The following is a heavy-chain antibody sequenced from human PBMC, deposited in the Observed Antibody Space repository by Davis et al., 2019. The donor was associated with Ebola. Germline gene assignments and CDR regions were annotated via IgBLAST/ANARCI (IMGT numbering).Heavy chain of an antibody. Sequence: GGSLRLSCAASGFTFSSYGMHWVRQAPGKGLEWVAVIWYDGSNKYYADSVKGRFTISRDNSKNTLYLQMNSLRAEDTAVYYCARELDYDFWSGYYTGSHGMDVWGQGTTVTVSS. D-gene: IGHD3-3*01. J-gene: IGHJ6*02. V-gene: IGHV3-33*01. CDR2: IWYDGSNK. CDR1: GFTFSSYG. CDR3: ARELDYDFWSGYYTGSHGMDV.